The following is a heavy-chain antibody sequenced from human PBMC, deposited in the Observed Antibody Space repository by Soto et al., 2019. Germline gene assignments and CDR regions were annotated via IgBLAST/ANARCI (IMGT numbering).Heavy chain of an antibody. J-gene: IGHJ4*02. CDR1: GFTFSSYA. Sequence: GESLKISCAASGFTFSSYAMSWVRQAPGKGLEWVSGIDGSGRNTYYADSVKGRFTISRDNSKNTLSVQMNGLRVEDTALYYCAKDGGSVCSGGTCYFQAPDYWGQGTLVTVSS. D-gene: IGHD2-15*01. V-gene: IGHV3-23*01. CDR2: IDGSGRNT. CDR3: AKDGGSVCSGGTCYFQAPDY.